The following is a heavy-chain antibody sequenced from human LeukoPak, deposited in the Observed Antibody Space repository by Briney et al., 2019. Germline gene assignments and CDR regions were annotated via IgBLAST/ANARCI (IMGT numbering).Heavy chain of an antibody. J-gene: IGHJ4*02. CDR3: ATETNGRHYDY. D-gene: IGHD1-14*01. CDR1: GLTFSTSG. V-gene: IGHV3-21*06. Sequence: GGSLRLSCTTSGLTFSTSGFNWVRQAPGKGLEWVASIGPTGFDRYHADSIKGRFTISRDNANNLLYLQMDSLRAEDTAVYYCATETNGRHYDYWGQGTLLTVST. CDR2: IGPTGFDR.